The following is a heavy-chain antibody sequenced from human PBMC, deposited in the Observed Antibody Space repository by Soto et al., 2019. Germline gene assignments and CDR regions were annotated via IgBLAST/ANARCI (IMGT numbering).Heavy chain of an antibody. J-gene: IGHJ4*02. CDR2: MYSGGDT. Sequence: GGSLRLSCAASGFSVRSSHMSWVRQAPGKGLEWVSIMYSGGDTYYAVSMKGRFTISRDNSKNTVFIQMNTLRHDDIAMYYCVRDGDYSFWSGYYNYYFDYWGQGSLVTVSS. CDR3: VRDGDYSFWSGYYNYYFDY. V-gene: IGHV3-53*01. D-gene: IGHD3-3*01. CDR1: GFSVRSSH.